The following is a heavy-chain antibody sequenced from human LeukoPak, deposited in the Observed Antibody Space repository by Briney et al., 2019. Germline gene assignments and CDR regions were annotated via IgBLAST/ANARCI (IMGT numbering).Heavy chain of an antibody. CDR3: ARASIAVAGTGRYFQH. CDR1: GYSFTSYW. D-gene: IGHD6-19*01. J-gene: IGHJ1*01. V-gene: IGHV5-51*01. CDR2: IFPGDSDT. Sequence: GESLKTSCKGSGYSFTSYWIGWVRQMPGKGLEWMGIIFPGDSDTRYSPSFQGQVTISADKSISTAYLQWSSLKASDTAMYYCARASIAVAGTGRYFQHWGQGTLVTVSS.